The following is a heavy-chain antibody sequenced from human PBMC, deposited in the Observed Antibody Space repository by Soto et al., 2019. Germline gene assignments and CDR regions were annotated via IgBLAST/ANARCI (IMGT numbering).Heavy chain of an antibody. CDR2: IWFDGSKK. J-gene: IGHJ4*02. CDR1: GFSFSNYG. V-gene: IGHV3-33*01. CDR3: TGWLPPRVVDY. Sequence: QVQLVESGGGVVQPGRSLRLSCAASGFSFSNYGMHWVRQVPGKGLEWVAVIWFDGSKKYYEDSVKGRFTISRDNSKSSLYLQMNSLRAEDTAVYYCTGWLPPRVVDYWGQGTLVTVSS. D-gene: IGHD6-19*01.